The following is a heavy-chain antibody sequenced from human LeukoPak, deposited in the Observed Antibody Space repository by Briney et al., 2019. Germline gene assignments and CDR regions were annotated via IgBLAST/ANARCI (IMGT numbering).Heavy chain of an antibody. D-gene: IGHD6-13*01. J-gene: IGHJ4*02. Sequence: GGSLRLSCAASGFSFSDYWMSWVRQAPGKGLEWVANIKHDGSDMYYVDSVKGRFTISRDNAENSVFLQMNSLRVEDTAVYFCARAAAGTSRDYWGQGTLVTVSS. CDR1: GFSFSDYW. V-gene: IGHV3-7*04. CDR3: ARAAAGTSRDY. CDR2: IKHDGSDM.